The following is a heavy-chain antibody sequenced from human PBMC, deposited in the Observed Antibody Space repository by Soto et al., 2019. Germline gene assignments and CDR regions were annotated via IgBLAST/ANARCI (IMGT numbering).Heavy chain of an antibody. Sequence: QVQLVQSGAEVKKPGSSVKVSCKASGGTFSNYVVNWVRQAPGQGLGWMGRIIPISGAANYAQKIQARVTITADKSTGTSDMELSSLRSADTAVYYCARDMTRTVVTYFDCWGQGTLVTVSS. CDR3: ARDMTRTVVTYFDC. J-gene: IGHJ4*02. CDR1: GGTFSNYV. D-gene: IGHD1-7*01. V-gene: IGHV1-69*06. CDR2: IIPISGAA.